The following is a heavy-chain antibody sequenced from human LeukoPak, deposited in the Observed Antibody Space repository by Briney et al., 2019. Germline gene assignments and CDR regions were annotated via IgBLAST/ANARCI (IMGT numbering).Heavy chain of an antibody. D-gene: IGHD4-17*01. CDR2: IRSKAYGGTT. V-gene: IGHV3-49*03. J-gene: IGHJ4*02. CDR1: GFTFGDYA. Sequence: GRSLRLSCTASGFTFGDYAMSWFRQAPGKGLEWVGFIRSKAYGGTTEYAASVKGRFTISRDDSKSIAYLQMNSLKTEDTAVYYCTSTASTVTTMGCYFDYWGQGTLVTVSS. CDR3: TSTASTVTTMGCYFDY.